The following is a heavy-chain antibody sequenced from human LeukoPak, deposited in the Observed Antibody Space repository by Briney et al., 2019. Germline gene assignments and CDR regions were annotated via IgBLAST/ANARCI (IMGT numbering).Heavy chain of an antibody. CDR3: ARDGSGSYYLSYYGMDV. Sequence: GGSLRLSCAASGFTFDDYGMSWARQAPGKGLEWVSGINWNGGSTGYADSVKGRFTISRDNAKNSLYLQMNSLRAEDTALYHCARDGSGSYYLSYYGMDVRGQGTTVTVSS. V-gene: IGHV3-20*01. CDR2: INWNGGST. D-gene: IGHD3-10*01. J-gene: IGHJ6*02. CDR1: GFTFDDYG.